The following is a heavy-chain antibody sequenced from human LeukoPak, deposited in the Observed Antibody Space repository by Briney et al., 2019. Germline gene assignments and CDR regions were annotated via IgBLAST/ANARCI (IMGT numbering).Heavy chain of an antibody. CDR1: GGPISSSNW. D-gene: IGHD2-15*01. V-gene: IGHV4-4*02. Sequence: SGTLSLTCAVSGGPISSSNWWNWVRQPPGKGLEWIGEVYHSGSSNYNPSLKSRVTISVDKSKNQFSLKLNSVTAADTAVYYCARAPYCSGGSCYWRFDYWGQGTLVTVSS. J-gene: IGHJ4*02. CDR2: VYHSGSS. CDR3: ARAPYCSGGSCYWRFDY.